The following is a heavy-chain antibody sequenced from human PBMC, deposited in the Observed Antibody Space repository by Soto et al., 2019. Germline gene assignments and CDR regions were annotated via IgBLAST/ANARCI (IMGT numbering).Heavy chain of an antibody. J-gene: IGHJ6*02. Sequence: GGSLRLSCAASGFTFSSYSMNWVRQAPGKGLEWVSYISSSSSTIYYADSVKGRFTISRDNAKNSLYLQMNSLRDEGTAVYYCARPEYSSSSYGMDVWGQGTTVTVSS. D-gene: IGHD6-6*01. CDR1: GFTFSSYS. CDR3: ARPEYSSSSYGMDV. V-gene: IGHV3-48*02. CDR2: ISSSSSTI.